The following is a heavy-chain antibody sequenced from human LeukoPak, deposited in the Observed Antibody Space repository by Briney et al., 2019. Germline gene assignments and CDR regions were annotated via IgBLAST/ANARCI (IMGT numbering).Heavy chain of an antibody. CDR3: ARDRTIFGVVAYYFDY. CDR1: GYTFTSYY. J-gene: IGHJ4*02. Sequence: ASVKVSCKASGYTFTSYYMHWVRQAPGQGLEWMGIINPRGGSTSYAQKFQGRVTMTRDTSTSTVYMELSSLRSEDTAVYYCARDRTIFGVVAYYFDYWGQGTLVTVSS. CDR2: INPRGGST. V-gene: IGHV1-46*01. D-gene: IGHD3-3*01.